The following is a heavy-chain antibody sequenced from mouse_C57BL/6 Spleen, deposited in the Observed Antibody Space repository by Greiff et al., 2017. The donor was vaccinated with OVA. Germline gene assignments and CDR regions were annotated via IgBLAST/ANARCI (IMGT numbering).Heavy chain of an antibody. V-gene: IGHV1-26*01. J-gene: IGHJ3*01. Sequence: EVQLQQSGPELVKPGASVKISCKASGYTFTDYYMNWVKQSHGKSLEWIGDINPNNGGTSYNQKFKGKATLTVDKSSSTAYMELRSLTSEDSAVYYCARGGDYYGSSYAWFAYWGQGTLVTVSA. D-gene: IGHD1-1*01. CDR2: INPNNGGT. CDR1: GYTFTDYY. CDR3: ARGGDYYGSSYAWFAY.